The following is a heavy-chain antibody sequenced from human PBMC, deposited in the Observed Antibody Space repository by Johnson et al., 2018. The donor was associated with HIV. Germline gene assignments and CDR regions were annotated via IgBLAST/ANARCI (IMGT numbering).Heavy chain of an antibody. CDR3: AKDDRELDAFDI. CDR1: GFTVSSTY. CDR2: LYSDGRT. Sequence: VQLVESGGDLIQPGGSLRLSCAASGFTVSSTYMSWVRQAPGKGLAWLSVLYSDGRTYYADSVKGPFTISSNGSKNTLFLQMNSLRAEDTAVYYCAKDDRELDAFDIWGQGTMVTVSS. D-gene: IGHD1-26*01. J-gene: IGHJ3*02. V-gene: IGHV3-53*01.